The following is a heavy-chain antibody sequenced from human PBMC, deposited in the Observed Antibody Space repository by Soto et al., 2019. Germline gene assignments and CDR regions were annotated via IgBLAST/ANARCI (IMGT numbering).Heavy chain of an antibody. V-gene: IGHV3-33*01. CDR1: GFPFTTYG. CDR2: IWANGINR. CDR3: VRERGPFDALDI. J-gene: IGHJ3*02. Sequence: QVQLLDSGGGVVQPGRSLRLSCAASGFPFTTYGMHWVRQAPGKGLEWVAVIWANGINRYYADSVRGRFTISRDNSKNTVELQMNSLRAEDTALYYCVRERGPFDALDIWGQGTMVTVSS.